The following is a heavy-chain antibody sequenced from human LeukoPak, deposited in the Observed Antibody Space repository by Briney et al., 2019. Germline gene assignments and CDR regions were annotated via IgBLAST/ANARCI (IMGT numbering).Heavy chain of an antibody. Sequence: SETLSLTCTVSGASISSSSFYWGWIRQPPGKGLEWIGSIYYSGSPYYNPSLKSRVTISVDTSKNQFSLRLSSVTAADTAVYYCPAGYSSGLDGFDIWGQGTMVTVSS. J-gene: IGHJ3*02. CDR3: PAGYSSGLDGFDI. V-gene: IGHV4-39*01. D-gene: IGHD6-19*01. CDR2: IYYSGSP. CDR1: GASISSSSFY.